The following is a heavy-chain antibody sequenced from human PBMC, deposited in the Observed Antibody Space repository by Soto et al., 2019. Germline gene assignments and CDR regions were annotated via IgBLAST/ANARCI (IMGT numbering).Heavy chain of an antibody. V-gene: IGHV1-46*01. Sequence: ASVKVSCKASGYTFTIYYIYWVRQAPGQGLEWMGIINPSGDSTSYAQKFQGRLTMTRDTSTTTVYMELSSLRSEDTAVYYCARGPQIIYDFWSDYYRGAFDIWGQGTMVTVSS. CDR1: GYTFTIYY. J-gene: IGHJ3*02. D-gene: IGHD3-3*01. CDR2: INPSGDST. CDR3: ARGPQIIYDFWSDYYRGAFDI.